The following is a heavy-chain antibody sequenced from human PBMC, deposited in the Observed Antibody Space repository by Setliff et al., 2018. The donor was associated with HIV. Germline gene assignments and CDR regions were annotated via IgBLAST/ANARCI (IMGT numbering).Heavy chain of an antibody. CDR3: ARLIEGDYHFDF. CDR2: INLNTGGT. V-gene: IGHV1-2*02. Sequence: ASVKVSCKTSGYTFTDYYMQWVRQAPGQGLEWMGWINLNTGGTKYPQKFQGRVTMTRDTSSSTAYMDLSRLTSDDTAVYYCARLIEGDYHFDFWGQGTQVTVS. CDR1: GYTFTDYY. J-gene: IGHJ4*02. D-gene: IGHD3-16*01.